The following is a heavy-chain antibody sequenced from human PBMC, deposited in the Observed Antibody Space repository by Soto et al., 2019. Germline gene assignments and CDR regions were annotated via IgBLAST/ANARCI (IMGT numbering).Heavy chain of an antibody. D-gene: IGHD4-4*01. CDR1: GFTFSSYA. CDR2: ISGSGGST. CDR3: CVIKRRDQYSTSGYWFDP. V-gene: IGHV3-23*01. J-gene: IGHJ5*02. Sequence: QPGGSLRLSCAASGFTFSSYAMSWVRQAPGKGLEWVSAISGSGGSTYYADSVRGRFTISRDNSRNTLHLHMNSLRIEDTAVYYCCVIKRRDQYSTSGYWFDPWGPGTLVTVSS.